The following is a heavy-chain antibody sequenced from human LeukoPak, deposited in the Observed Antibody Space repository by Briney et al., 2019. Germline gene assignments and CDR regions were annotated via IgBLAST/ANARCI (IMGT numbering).Heavy chain of an antibody. CDR1: GFTFSSYA. CDR3: ARGARGYGLRMDYYYMDV. V-gene: IGHV3-64*01. Sequence: GGSLRLSCAASGFTFSSYAMHWVRQAPGKGLEYVSAISSNGGSTYYANSVKGRFTISRDNSKNTLYLQMGSLRAEDMAVYYCARGARGYGLRMDYYYMDVWGKGTTVTVSS. J-gene: IGHJ6*03. CDR2: ISSNGGST. D-gene: IGHD5-18*01.